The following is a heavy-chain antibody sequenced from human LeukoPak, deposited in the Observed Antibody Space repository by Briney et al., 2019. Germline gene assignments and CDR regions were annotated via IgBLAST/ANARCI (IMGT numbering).Heavy chain of an antibody. CDR2: IYPSDSDT. J-gene: IGHJ4*02. Sequence: GESLKISCKTSGYNFATYWIGWVRQMPGKGLEWMGIIYPSDSDTRYSPSFQGQVTISADKSINTAYLQWSSLKASDTAIYYCVRRDRGAFSPTYWGQGTLVTVSS. V-gene: IGHV5-51*01. D-gene: IGHD3-10*01. CDR3: VRRDRGAFSPTY. CDR1: GYNFATYW.